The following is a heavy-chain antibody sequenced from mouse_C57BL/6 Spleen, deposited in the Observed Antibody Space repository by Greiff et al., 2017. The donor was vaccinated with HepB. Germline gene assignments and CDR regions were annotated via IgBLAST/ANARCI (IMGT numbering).Heavy chain of an antibody. CDR1: GYTFTSYW. D-gene: IGHD2-12*01. V-gene: IGHV1-55*01. J-gene: IGHJ3*01. CDR3: ARTSAYYRGAWFAY. Sequence: QVQLKQPGAELVKPGASVKMSCKASGYTFTSYWITWVKQRPGQGLEWIGDIYPGSGSTNYNEKFKSKATLTVDTSSSTAYMQLSSLTSEDSAVYYCARTSAYYRGAWFAYWGQGTLVTVSA. CDR2: IYPGSGST.